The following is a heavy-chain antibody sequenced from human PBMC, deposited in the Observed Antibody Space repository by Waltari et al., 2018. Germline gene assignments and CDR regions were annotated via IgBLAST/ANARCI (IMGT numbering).Heavy chain of an antibody. D-gene: IGHD3-9*01. V-gene: IGHV2-5*01. CDR1: GFSLSTSGVG. J-gene: IGHJ4*02. CDR3: AHRRERYFDWSLEFDY. CDR2: IYWNDDK. Sequence: QITLKESGPTLVKPTQTLTLTCTFSGFSLSTSGVGVGWIRQPPGKALEWLALIYWNDDKRYSPSLKSRLTIAKDTSKNQVVLTMTNMDPVDTATYYCAHRRERYFDWSLEFDYWGQGTLVTVSS.